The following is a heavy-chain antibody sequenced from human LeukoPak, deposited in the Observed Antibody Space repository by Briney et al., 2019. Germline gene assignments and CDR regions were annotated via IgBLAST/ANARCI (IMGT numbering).Heavy chain of an antibody. D-gene: IGHD3-22*01. Sequence: ASVKVSCKTSGYTFTSYGISWVRQAPGQGLEWMGWISAYNGNTNYAQKLQGRVTMTTDTSTSTAYMELRSLRSDDTAVYYCARSGHYDSSGYYSHWGQGTLVTVSS. CDR2: ISAYNGNT. CDR3: ARSGHYDSSGYYSH. CDR1: GYTFTSYG. J-gene: IGHJ4*02. V-gene: IGHV1-18*01.